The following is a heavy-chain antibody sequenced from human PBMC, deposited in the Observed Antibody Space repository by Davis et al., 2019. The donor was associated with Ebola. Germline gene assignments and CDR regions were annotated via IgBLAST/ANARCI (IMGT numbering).Heavy chain of an antibody. CDR1: GFTFSGSA. J-gene: IGHJ6*02. V-gene: IGHV3-73*01. CDR3: TTGYSSSSYLYGMDV. CDR2: IRSKANSYAT. D-gene: IGHD6-6*01. Sequence: GSLRLSCAASGFTFSGSAMHWVRQASGKGLEWVGRIRSKANSYATAYAASVKGRFTISRDDSKNTAYLQMNSLKTEDTAVYYCTTGYSSSSYLYGMDVWGQGTTVTVSS.